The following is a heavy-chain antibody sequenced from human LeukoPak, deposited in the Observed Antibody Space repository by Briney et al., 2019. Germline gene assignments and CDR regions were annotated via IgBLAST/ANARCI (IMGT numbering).Heavy chain of an antibody. CDR3: ARDQGNDAFDI. CDR2: INPNSGAA. V-gene: IGHV1-2*06. J-gene: IGHJ3*02. Sequence: ASVKVSCEASGYTFNTFSGYYMHWVRQAPGQGLEWVGRINPNSGAANSAQKFQDRVGMTRDTSMSTVYMELSSLRSDDTAVYYCARDQGNDAFDIWGQGTMVTVS. CDR1: GYTFNTFSGYY.